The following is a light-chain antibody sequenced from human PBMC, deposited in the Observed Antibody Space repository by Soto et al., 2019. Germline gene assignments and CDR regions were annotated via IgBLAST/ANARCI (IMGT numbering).Light chain of an antibody. V-gene: IGKV1-5*01. CDR2: DAY. J-gene: IGKJ1*01. CDR1: QRISTW. Sequence: DIQMTQSPSTLSASVGERVTITCRASQRISTWLAWYQQKPGKVPKLLICDAYTLDSGVPSRFRGSGFGPEVTLTINSLQPDDFATYYCQHYDRYSGTFGQGTRVEIK. CDR3: QHYDRYSGT.